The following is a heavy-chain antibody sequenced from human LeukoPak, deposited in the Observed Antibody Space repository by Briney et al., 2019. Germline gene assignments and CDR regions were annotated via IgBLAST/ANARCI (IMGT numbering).Heavy chain of an antibody. CDR3: ARERQQLVNNWFDP. D-gene: IGHD6-13*01. V-gene: IGHV3-48*01. J-gene: IGHJ5*02. Sequence: PGGSLRLSCAASGFTFSSYSMNWVRQAPGKGLEWVSYISSSSSTIYYADSVKGRFTISRDNAKNSLYLQMNSLRAEDTAVYYCARERQQLVNNWFDPWGQGTLVTVSS. CDR1: GFTFSSYS. CDR2: ISSSSSTI.